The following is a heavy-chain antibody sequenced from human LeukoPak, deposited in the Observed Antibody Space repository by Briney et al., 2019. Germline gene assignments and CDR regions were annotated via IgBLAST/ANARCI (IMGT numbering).Heavy chain of an antibody. CDR1: GFTFRTYW. CDR3: AGWKMELQRNAFDF. J-gene: IGHJ3*01. Sequence: GGSLRLSCAASGFTFRTYWMSWIRQAPGKGPEWVADINQDGSGEYYVQSVKGRFTASRDNAQNAVFLQMTNLRADDTAVYYCAGWKMELQRNAFDFWGQGTVVTVSS. CDR2: INQDGSGE. D-gene: IGHD1-26*01. V-gene: IGHV3-7*01.